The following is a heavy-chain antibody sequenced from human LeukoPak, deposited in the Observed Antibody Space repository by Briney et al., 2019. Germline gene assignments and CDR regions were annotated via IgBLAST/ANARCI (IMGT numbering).Heavy chain of an antibody. D-gene: IGHD4-17*01. J-gene: IGHJ1*01. CDR1: GFTFTSSA. CDR3: AKNNATVRYFQH. CDR2: IVVGSGNT. Sequence: SVKVSCKASGFTFTSSAMQWVRQARGQRLEWIGWIVVGSGNTNYAQKFQERVTITRDMSTSTAYMELSSLRSEDAAVYYCAKNNATVRYFQHWGQGTLVTVSS. V-gene: IGHV1-58*02.